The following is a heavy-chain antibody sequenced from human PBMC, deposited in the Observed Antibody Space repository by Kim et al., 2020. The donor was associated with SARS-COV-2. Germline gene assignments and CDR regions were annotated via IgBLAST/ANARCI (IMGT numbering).Heavy chain of an antibody. CDR3: ARDLSIAAAGKDWFDP. Sequence: SLKSRVTMSVDTSKNQFSLKLSSVTAADTAVYYCARDLSIAAAGKDWFDPWGQGTLVTVSS. V-gene: IGHV4-4*07. J-gene: IGHJ5*02. D-gene: IGHD6-13*01.